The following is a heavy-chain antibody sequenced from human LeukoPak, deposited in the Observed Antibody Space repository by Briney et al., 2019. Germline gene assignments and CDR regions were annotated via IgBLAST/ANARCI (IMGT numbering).Heavy chain of an antibody. Sequence: SETLSLTCTVSGGSISSYLWRWIRQPPGKGLEWIGYIYYSGSTNYNPSLKSRVTISADTSKNQFSLKLSSVTAADTAIYYCARLGLSPPPSSEYYYGFDYWGQGTLVTVSS. D-gene: IGHD3-22*01. V-gene: IGHV4-59*01. CDR3: ARLGLSPPPSSEYYYGFDY. CDR1: GGSISSYL. J-gene: IGHJ4*02. CDR2: IYYSGST.